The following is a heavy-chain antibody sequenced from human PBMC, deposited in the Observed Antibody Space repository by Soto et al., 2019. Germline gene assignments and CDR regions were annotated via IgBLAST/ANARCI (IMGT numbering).Heavy chain of an antibody. D-gene: IGHD1-26*01. CDR3: ARLRSGSYYYGMDV. V-gene: IGHV4-59*08. J-gene: IGHJ6*02. Sequence: SETLSLTCTVSGGSISSYYWSWIRQPPGKGLEWIGYIYYSGSTNYNPSLKSRVTISVDTSKNQFSQKLSSVTAADTAVYYCARLRSGSYYYGMDVWGQGTTVTVSS. CDR2: IYYSGST. CDR1: GGSISSYY.